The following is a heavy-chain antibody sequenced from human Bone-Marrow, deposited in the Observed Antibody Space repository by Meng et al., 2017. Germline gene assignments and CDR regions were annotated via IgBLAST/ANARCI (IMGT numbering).Heavy chain of an antibody. CDR2: INHSGST. CDR3: ARGPTTMAHDFDY. CDR1: GGSFSDYY. J-gene: IGHJ4*02. V-gene: IGHV4-34*01. Sequence: VQLRQVAAGRLKPSETLSLNCVVSGGSFSDYYWSWIRQPPGKGLEWIGEINHSGSTNYNPSLESRATISVDTSQNNLSLKLSSVTAADSAVYYCARGPTTMAHDFDYWGQGTLVTVSS. D-gene: IGHD4-11*01.